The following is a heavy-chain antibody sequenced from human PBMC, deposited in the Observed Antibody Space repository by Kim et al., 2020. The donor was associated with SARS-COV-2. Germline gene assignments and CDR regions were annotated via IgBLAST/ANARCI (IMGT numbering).Heavy chain of an antibody. CDR3: ARRSRGLGGFDY. Sequence: TYYADSVKGRFTISRDNSRNTVFLQMNGLRAEDTAVYYCARRSRGLGGFDYWGQGNLVTVSS. D-gene: IGHD3-10*01. V-gene: IGHV3-23*01. J-gene: IGHJ4*02. CDR2: T.